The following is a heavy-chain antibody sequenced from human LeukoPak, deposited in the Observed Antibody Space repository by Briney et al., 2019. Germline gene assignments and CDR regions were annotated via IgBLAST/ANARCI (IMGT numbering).Heavy chain of an antibody. CDR2: ISSLSGTR. D-gene: IGHD1-26*01. J-gene: IGHJ4*02. V-gene: IGHV3-48*01. Sequence: GGSLRLSCAASGFTFGSYSMNWVRQAPGKGLEWVLFISSLSGTREYADSVKGRFTISRDNAKNSLYLQMNSLRVEDTAVYYCARDQGGSYSYWGQGTLVTVSS. CDR3: ARDQGGSYSY. CDR1: GFTFGSYS.